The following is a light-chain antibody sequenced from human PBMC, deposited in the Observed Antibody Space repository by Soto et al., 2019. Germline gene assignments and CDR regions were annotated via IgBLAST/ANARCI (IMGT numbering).Light chain of an antibody. CDR3: HQYGSSPQT. J-gene: IGKJ1*01. CDR2: GAS. CDR1: QSVSTD. V-gene: IGKV3-20*01. Sequence: EIVMTQSPATLSVSLGGRATLSCRASQSVSTDLAWYQQRPGQAPRLLIFGASTRATGIPDRFTGSGSGTDFTLTISRLEPEDFAVFYCHQYGSSPQTFGQGTKVDIK.